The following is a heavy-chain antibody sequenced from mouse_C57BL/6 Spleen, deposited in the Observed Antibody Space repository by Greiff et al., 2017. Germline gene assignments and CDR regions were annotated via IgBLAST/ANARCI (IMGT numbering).Heavy chain of an antibody. V-gene: IGHV1-22*01. CDR1: GYTFTDYN. J-gene: IGHJ1*03. CDR3: ARSGVYYGSSYWYFDV. CDR2: INPNNGGT. Sequence: EVQLQQSGPELVKPGASVKMSCKASGYTFTDYNMHWVKQSHGKSLEWIGYINPNNGGTSYNQKFKGKATLTVNKSSSTAYMELRSLTSEDSAVYYCARSGVYYGSSYWYFDVWGTGTTVTVSS. D-gene: IGHD1-1*01.